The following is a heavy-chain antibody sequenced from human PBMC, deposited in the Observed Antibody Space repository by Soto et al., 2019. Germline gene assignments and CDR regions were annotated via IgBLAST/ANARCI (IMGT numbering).Heavy chain of an antibody. J-gene: IGHJ6*02. CDR3: ARSIGYYYYGMDV. V-gene: IGHV4-61*01. CDR2: VSYSGST. Sequence: PSETLSLTCTVSGGSVSSGSYYWSWIRQPPGKGLEWIGYVSYSGSTNYNPSLKSRVTISVDTSKNQFSLKLSSVTAADTAVYYCARSIGYYYYGMDVWGQGTTVTVSS. CDR1: GGSVSSGSYY.